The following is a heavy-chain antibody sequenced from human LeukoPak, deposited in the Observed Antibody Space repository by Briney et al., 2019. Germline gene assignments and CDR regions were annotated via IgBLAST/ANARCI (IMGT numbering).Heavy chain of an antibody. Sequence: GASVKVSCKASGYTFTSYGINWVRQATGQGLEWMGWMNPNSGNTGYAQKFQGRVTMTRNTSISTAYMELSSLRSEDTAVYYCARGRDIVVVVAATPYYYGMDVWGQGTTVTASS. CDR1: GYTFTSYG. CDR3: ARGRDIVVVVAATPYYYGMDV. V-gene: IGHV1-8*01. CDR2: MNPNSGNT. D-gene: IGHD2-15*01. J-gene: IGHJ6*02.